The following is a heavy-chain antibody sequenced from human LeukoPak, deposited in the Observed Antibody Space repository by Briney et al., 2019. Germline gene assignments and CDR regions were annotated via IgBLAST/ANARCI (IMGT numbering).Heavy chain of an antibody. CDR1: GGSISSSRYY. J-gene: IGHJ5*02. V-gene: IGHV4-39*01. CDR2: IYYSGST. D-gene: IGHD3-10*01. Sequence: TSETLSLTCTVSGGSISSSRYYWGWIRQPPGRGLEWIGSIYYSGSTYYNPSLKSRVTISLDTSKNQFSLNLRSVTAADTAVYYCARLWFGELGWFDPWGQGTLVTVSS. CDR3: ARLWFGELGWFDP.